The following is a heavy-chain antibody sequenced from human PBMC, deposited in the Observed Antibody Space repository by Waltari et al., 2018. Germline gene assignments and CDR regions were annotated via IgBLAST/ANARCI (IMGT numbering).Heavy chain of an antibody. CDR3: ARDQPFIAARPFDY. J-gene: IGHJ4*02. CDR2: INAGNGNT. D-gene: IGHD6-6*01. V-gene: IGHV1-3*01. CDR1: GYTFTSYT. Sequence: QVQLVQSGAEVKKPGASVKVSCKASGYTFTSYTMHWVRQAPGQRLEWMGWINAGNGNTKYPQKFQGRVTITSDTSASTAYMELSSLRSEDTAVYYCARDQPFIAARPFDYWGQGTLVTVSS.